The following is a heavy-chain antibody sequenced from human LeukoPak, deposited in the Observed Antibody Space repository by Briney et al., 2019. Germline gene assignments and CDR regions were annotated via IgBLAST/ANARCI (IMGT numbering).Heavy chain of an antibody. V-gene: IGHV4-39*01. CDR2: IYYSGST. D-gene: IGHD3-3*01. CDR3: ARSTIFGVVTGWFDP. Sequence: SETLSLTCTVSGGSISSSNNYWGWIRQPPGKGLEWIGSIYYSGSTYYNPSLKSRVTISVDTSKNQFSLKLSSVTAADTAVYYCARSTIFGVVTGWFDPWGQGTLVTVSS. J-gene: IGHJ5*02. CDR1: GGSISSSNNY.